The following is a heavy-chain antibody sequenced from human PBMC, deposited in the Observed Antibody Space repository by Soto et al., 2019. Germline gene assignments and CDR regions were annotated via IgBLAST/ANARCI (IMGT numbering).Heavy chain of an antibody. CDR3: AKARGRPSTTYYYDSSGYIDY. CDR1: GFTFSSYA. CDR2: ISGSGGST. V-gene: IGHV3-23*01. D-gene: IGHD3-22*01. Sequence: TGGSLRLSCAASGFTFSSYAMSWVRQAPGKGLEWVSAISGSGGSTYYADSVKGRFTISRDNSKNTLYLQMNSLRAEDTAVYYCAKARGRPSTTYYYDSSGYIDYWGQGTLVTVSS. J-gene: IGHJ4*02.